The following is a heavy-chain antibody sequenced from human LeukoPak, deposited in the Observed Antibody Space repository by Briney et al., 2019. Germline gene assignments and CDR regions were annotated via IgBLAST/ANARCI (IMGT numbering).Heavy chain of an antibody. CDR2: ISSSSSTI. CDR3: ARDPPLPSRDDYSYYYGMDV. Sequence: GGSLRLSCAASGFTFSSYSMNWVRQAPGKGLEWVSYISSSSSTIYYADSVKGRFTISRDNAKNSLYLQMNSLRAEDTAVYYCARDPPLPSRDDYSYYYGMDVWGQGTTVTVSS. V-gene: IGHV3-48*01. CDR1: GFTFSSYS. J-gene: IGHJ6*02.